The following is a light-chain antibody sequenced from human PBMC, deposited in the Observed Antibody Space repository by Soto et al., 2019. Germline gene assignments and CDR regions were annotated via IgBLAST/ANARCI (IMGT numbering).Light chain of an antibody. CDR1: QSVSSSY. Sequence: EIVFTQSPGTLSLSPGERATLSCRASQSVSSSYLAWYQQKPGQAPRLLIYGATDRATGIPDRFSGSESGTDFTLTISRLEPEDFAVYYCQQYGSSPPITFGQGTRLEIK. CDR3: QQYGSSPPIT. J-gene: IGKJ5*01. V-gene: IGKV3-20*01. CDR2: GAT.